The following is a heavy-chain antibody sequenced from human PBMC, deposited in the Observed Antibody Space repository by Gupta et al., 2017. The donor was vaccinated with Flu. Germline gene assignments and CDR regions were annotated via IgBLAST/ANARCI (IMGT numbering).Heavy chain of an antibody. Sequence: EVQLVESGGGLVKPGGSLRLSCAASGFTFSTYGMNWVRQAPGKGLEWVSSISSSSSYIYYADSVKGRFTISRHNAKNFVYLQMNSLRAEDTAVYYCARAWDVTVAGTFDYWGQGTLVTGSS. CDR3: ARAWDVTVAGTFDY. D-gene: IGHD6-19*01. V-gene: IGHV3-21*01. CDR1: GFTFSTYG. J-gene: IGHJ4*02. CDR2: ISSSSSYI.